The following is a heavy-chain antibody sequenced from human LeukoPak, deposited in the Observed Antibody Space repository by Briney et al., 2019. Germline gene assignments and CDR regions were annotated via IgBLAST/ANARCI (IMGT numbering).Heavy chain of an antibody. D-gene: IGHD2-15*01. CDR3: ARGGDIVDENWFDP. V-gene: IGHV1-8*01. J-gene: IGHJ5*02. CDR1: GYTFTSYD. CDR2: MNPNSGNT. Sequence: ASVKVSCKASGYTFTSYDINWVRQATGQGLEWMGWMNPNSGNTGYAQKFQGRVTMTRNTSISTAYMELSSLRSEDTAVYYCARGGDIVDENWFDPWGQGTLVTVSS.